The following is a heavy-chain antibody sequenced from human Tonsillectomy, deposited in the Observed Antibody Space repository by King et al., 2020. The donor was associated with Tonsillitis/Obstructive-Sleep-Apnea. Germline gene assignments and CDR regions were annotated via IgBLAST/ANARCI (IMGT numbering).Heavy chain of an antibody. D-gene: IGHD3-10*01. J-gene: IGHJ4*02. V-gene: IGHV3-9*01. CDR1: GFTFDDYA. CDR2: ISWNSGRI. CDR3: AKDWDGSGSYSLTFDY. Sequence: VQLVESGGGLVQPGRSLRLSCAASGFTFDDYAMHWVRQAPGKGLEWVSGISWNSGRIAYADSVKGRFTISRDNAKNSLYLQMNSLRAEDTALYYCAKDWDGSGSYSLTFDYWGQGTLVTVSS.